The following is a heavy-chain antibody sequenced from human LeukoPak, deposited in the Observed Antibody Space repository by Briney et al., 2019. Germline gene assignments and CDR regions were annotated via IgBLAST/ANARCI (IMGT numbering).Heavy chain of an antibody. CDR2: ISVYNGNT. V-gene: IGHV1-18*01. CDR1: GYTFISYG. J-gene: IGHJ4*02. Sequence: ASVKVSCKASGYTFISYGISWVRQAPGQGLEWMGWISVYNGNTNYAQKLQGRVTMTTDTSTSTAYMELRSLRSDDTAVYYCARDRSPYSYVAATFDYWGQGTLVTVSS. CDR3: ARDRSPYSYVAATFDY. D-gene: IGHD5-18*01.